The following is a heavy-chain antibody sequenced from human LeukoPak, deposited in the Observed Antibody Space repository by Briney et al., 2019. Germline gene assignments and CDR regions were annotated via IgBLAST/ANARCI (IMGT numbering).Heavy chain of an antibody. V-gene: IGHV4-61*02. CDR1: GGSISSGSYY. CDR2: IYTSGST. Sequence: PSETLSLTCTVSGGSISSGSYYWSWIRQPAGKGLEWIGRIYTSGSTNYNPSLKSRVTISVDTSKNQFSLKLSSVTAADTAVYYCARSYYYGSGSYHNVAPPRYYYYYMDVWGKGTTVTVSS. D-gene: IGHD3-10*01. J-gene: IGHJ6*03. CDR3: ARSYYYGSGSYHNVAPPRYYYYYMDV.